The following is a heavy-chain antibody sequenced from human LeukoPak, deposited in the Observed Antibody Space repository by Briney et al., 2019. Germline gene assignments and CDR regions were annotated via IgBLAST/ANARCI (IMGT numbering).Heavy chain of an antibody. Sequence: GGSLRLSCAASGFTSNNYVIHWVRQPPGKGLEWVAFFRYNGNHEYYVDSVKGRFTFSRDNSKNTLILQMNSLRGEDTAVYYCASRPTGFDWGPFDYWGQGALVTVSS. CDR2: FRYNGNHE. CDR1: GFTSNNYV. CDR3: ASRPTGFDWGPFDY. V-gene: IGHV3-30*02. D-gene: IGHD5-12*01. J-gene: IGHJ4*02.